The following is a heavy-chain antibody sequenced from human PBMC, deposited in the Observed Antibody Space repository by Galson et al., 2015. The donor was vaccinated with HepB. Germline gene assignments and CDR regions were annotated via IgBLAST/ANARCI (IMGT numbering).Heavy chain of an antibody. J-gene: IGHJ2*01. Sequence: LRLSCAASGFTFRNYWMNWVRQAPGKGLEWVANIKRDGTEKFYVDSVKGRFAISRDNAKNSLYLQMNSLRAEDTAVYSCARDFRYCTSTNCPAFYFFDLWGRGTLVTVSS. CDR1: GFTFRNYW. V-gene: IGHV3-7*01. CDR3: ARDFRYCTSTNCPAFYFFDL. D-gene: IGHD2-2*01. CDR2: IKRDGTEK.